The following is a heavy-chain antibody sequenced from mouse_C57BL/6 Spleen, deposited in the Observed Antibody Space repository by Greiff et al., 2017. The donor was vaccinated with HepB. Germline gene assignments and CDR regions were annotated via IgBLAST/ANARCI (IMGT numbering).Heavy chain of an antibody. J-gene: IGHJ2*01. Sequence: QVQLKESGAELVKPGASVKISCKASGYAFSSYWMNWVKQRPGKGLEWIGQIYPGDGDTNYNGKFKGKATLTADKSSSTAYMQLSSLTSEDSAVYFCARSGAQGYYFDYWGQGTTLTVSS. CDR3: ARSGAQGYYFDY. D-gene: IGHD3-2*02. CDR1: GYAFSSYW. CDR2: IYPGDGDT. V-gene: IGHV1-80*01.